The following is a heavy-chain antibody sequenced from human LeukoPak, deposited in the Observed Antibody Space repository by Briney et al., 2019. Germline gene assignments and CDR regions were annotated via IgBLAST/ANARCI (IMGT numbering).Heavy chain of an antibody. Sequence: PGGSLRLSCVASGFTFSSYAMSWVRQAPGKGLEWVSGISGGGISTYYTDSVKGRFTISRDNSKNTLYLQMNSLRAEDTAGYYCAKDGDGSGWFFDSWGQGTLVTVSS. V-gene: IGHV3-23*01. D-gene: IGHD6-19*01. CDR2: ISGGGIST. CDR3: AKDGDGSGWFFDS. J-gene: IGHJ4*02. CDR1: GFTFSSYA.